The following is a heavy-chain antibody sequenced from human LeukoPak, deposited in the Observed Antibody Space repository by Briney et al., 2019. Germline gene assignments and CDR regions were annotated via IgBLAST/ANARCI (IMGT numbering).Heavy chain of an antibody. D-gene: IGHD3-3*01. Sequence: SETLSLTCTVSGGSISSYYWSWIRQPPGKGLEWIGYIYYSGSTNYNPSLKSRVTISVDTSKNQFSLELSSVTAADTAVYYCARQISHGFDYWGQGTLVTVSS. CDR3: ARQISHGFDY. CDR1: GGSISSYY. CDR2: IYYSGST. V-gene: IGHV4-59*08. J-gene: IGHJ4*02.